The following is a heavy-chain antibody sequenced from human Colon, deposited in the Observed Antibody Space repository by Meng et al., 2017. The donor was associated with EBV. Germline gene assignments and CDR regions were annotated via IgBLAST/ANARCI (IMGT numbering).Heavy chain of an antibody. CDR2: VYYGEST. J-gene: IGHJ4*02. V-gene: IGHV4-61*01. Sequence: QRKLQAWCAGQLKPAGTLSLRCAVSGGSVSSGSFHGWWIRPPPGKVLEWVGSVYYGESTNYNPYLETRVSMPLDTPRSQCSMSLRSVTAADTATYFCARARSMVHGDTFDAWGQGTLVTVSS. CDR3: ARARSMVHGDTFDA. CDR1: GGSVSSGSFH. D-gene: IGHD4-17*01.